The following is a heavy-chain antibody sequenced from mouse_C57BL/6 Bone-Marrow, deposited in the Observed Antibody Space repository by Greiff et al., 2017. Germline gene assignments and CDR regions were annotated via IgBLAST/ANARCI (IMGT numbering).Heavy chain of an antibody. CDR2: INPGSGGT. CDR3: AIGRCSSYYFDY. Sequence: VQLQQPGAELVRPGTSVKVSCKASGYAFTNYLIEWVKQRPGQGLEWIGVINPGSGGTNYNEKFKGKATLTADKSSSTAYMQLSSLTSEDSAVYFCAIGRCSSYYFDYWGQGTTLTVSS. J-gene: IGHJ2*01. V-gene: IGHV1-54*01. CDR1: GYAFTNYL. D-gene: IGHD1-1*01.